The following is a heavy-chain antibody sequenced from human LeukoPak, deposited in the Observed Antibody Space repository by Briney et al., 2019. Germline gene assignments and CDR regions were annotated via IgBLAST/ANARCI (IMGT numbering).Heavy chain of an antibody. CDR3: ARGGTSGYSYGHEIIDY. D-gene: IGHD5-18*01. J-gene: IGHJ4*02. CDR2: IYYSGST. V-gene: IGHV4-39*07. Sequence: SETLSLTCTVSGGSISSSSYYWGWIRQPPGKGLEWIGSIYYSGSTYYNPSLKSRVTISVDTSKNQFSLKLSSVTAADTAVYYCARGGTSGYSYGHEIIDYWGQGTLVTVSS. CDR1: GGSISSSSYY.